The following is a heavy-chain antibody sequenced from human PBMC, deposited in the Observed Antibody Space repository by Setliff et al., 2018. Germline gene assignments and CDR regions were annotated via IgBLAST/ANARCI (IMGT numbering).Heavy chain of an antibody. J-gene: IGHJ4*02. D-gene: IGHD2-15*01. CDR3: ARTCSGSGCYAGLES. V-gene: IGHV3-21*01. CDR1: GFTFSDNG. CDR2: ISSSSTKI. Sequence: PGGSLRLSCEASGFTFSDNGMAWVRQSPGMGLEWVASISSSSTKIFYAETVRGRFNISRDNAKNSVYLQMNSLRPEDTAVYYCARTCSGSGCYAGLESWGQGTPVTVSS.